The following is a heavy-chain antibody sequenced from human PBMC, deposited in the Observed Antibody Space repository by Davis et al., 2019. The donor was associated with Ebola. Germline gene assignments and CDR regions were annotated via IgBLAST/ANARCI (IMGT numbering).Heavy chain of an antibody. D-gene: IGHD3-3*01. CDR3: ARETYYDFWSGFDY. J-gene: IGHJ4*02. CDR1: GGTFSSYA. V-gene: IGHV1-69*13. Sequence: SVKVSCKASGGTFSSYAISWVRQAPGQGLEWMGGIIPIFGTANYAQKFQGRVTITADESTSTAYMELSSLRSEDTAVYYCARETYYDFWSGFDYWGQGTLVTVSS. CDR2: IIPIFGTA.